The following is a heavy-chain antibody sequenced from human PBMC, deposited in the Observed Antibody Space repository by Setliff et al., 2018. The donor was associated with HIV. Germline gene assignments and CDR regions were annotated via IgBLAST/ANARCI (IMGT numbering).Heavy chain of an antibody. V-gene: IGHV4-30-4*08. Sequence: PSETLSLTCAVSGGSITNADYYWSWIRQPPGKGLEWIGYIYYSGNTYYNPSLKSRVVISIDTSSNQFSLNLNSVTAADTAVYFCAREKHWNGPFDYWGQGKQVTVSS. CDR1: GGSITNADYY. J-gene: IGHJ4*02. CDR3: AREKHWNGPFDY. CDR2: IYYSGNT. D-gene: IGHD1-1*01.